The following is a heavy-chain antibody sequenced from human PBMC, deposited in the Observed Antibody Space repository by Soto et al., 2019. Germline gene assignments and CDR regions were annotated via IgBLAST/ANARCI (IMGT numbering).Heavy chain of an antibody. V-gene: IGHV4-34*02. CDR3: ARIFCSDSYCSYFDY. CDR2: INHSGIT. J-gene: IGHJ4*02. Sequence: QVQLQQWGAGLLKPSETLSLTCAVYGGSFRGYFWSWIRQPPGKGLEWIGEINHSGITSYSPSLGSRVTTSVDTPKNQFSLRLRSVTAADTAIYYCARIFCSDSYCSYFDYWGRGTLVTVSS. CDR1: GGSFRGYF. D-gene: IGHD2-15*01.